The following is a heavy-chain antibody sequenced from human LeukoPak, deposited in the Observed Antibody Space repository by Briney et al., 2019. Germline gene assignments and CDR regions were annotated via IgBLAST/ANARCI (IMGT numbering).Heavy chain of an antibody. J-gene: IGHJ4*02. CDR2: INHRGST. CDR1: GESLSKYY. D-gene: IGHD1-26*01. Sequence: SETLSLTCAAYGESLSKYYWTWIRQSPGKGLEWIGEINHRGSTNLNPSLKSRVTLSVDTSKHQFSLKLTSVTAADAAVYYCASSVGSTDYWGQGTLVTVSS. V-gene: IGHV4-34*01. CDR3: ASSVGSTDY.